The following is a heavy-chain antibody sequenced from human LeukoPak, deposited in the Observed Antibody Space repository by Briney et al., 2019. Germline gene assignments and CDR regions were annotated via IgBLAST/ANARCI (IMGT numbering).Heavy chain of an antibody. Sequence: GGSLRLSCAASGYTFSTYTMNWVRQAPGKGLEWVSSISSSSYIYNADSVKGRFTISRDNAKNSLYLQMNSLSVEDTAVYYSARELGYSSGWYHYYYMDVWGKGTTVTVSS. CDR3: ARELGYSSGWYHYYYMDV. CDR2: ISSSSYI. J-gene: IGHJ6*03. V-gene: IGHV3-21*01. D-gene: IGHD6-19*01. CDR1: GYTFSTYT.